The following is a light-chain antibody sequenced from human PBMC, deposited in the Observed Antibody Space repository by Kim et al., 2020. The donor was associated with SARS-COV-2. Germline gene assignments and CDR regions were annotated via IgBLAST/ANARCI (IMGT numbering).Light chain of an antibody. CDR3: QQSYTPPYT. J-gene: IGKJ2*01. V-gene: IGKV1-39*01. Sequence: DIQMTQSPSSLSAPVGDTVNITCLASQTILTYLNWYQQKSGTAPKLLIYAASGLHPGVPSRFTGSGSGTHFTLSIGSLQPEDFALYFCQQSYTPPYTFGQGTKLEIK. CDR2: AAS. CDR1: QTILTY.